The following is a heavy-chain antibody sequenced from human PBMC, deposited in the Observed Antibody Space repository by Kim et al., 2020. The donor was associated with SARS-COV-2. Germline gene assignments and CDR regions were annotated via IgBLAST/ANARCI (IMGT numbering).Heavy chain of an antibody. J-gene: IGHJ5*02. D-gene: IGHD6-13*01. CDR3: ARVQAAGTIGNWFDP. CDR1: GGSISSSNW. V-gene: IGHV4-4*02. Sequence: SETLSLTCAVSGGSISSSNWWSWVRQPPGKGLEWIGEIYHSGSTNYNPSLKSRVTISVDKSKNQFSLKLSSVTAADTAVYYCARVQAAGTIGNWFDPWGQGTLGSVSS. CDR2: IYHSGST.